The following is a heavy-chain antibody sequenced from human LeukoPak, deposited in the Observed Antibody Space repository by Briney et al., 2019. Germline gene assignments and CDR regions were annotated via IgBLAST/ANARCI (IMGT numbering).Heavy chain of an antibody. D-gene: IGHD3-22*01. V-gene: IGHV4-4*07. J-gene: IGHJ4*02. CDR1: GGSISSYY. CDR2: IYTSGST. CDR3: ARGAYGSTQPFDY. Sequence: ASETLSLTCTVAGGSISSYYCSWIRQPAGEGLEWIGRIYTSGSTNYNPSLKSRVTMSVDPSKNQFSLKLSSVPAAETAVYYCARGAYGSTQPFDYWGQGTLVTVSS.